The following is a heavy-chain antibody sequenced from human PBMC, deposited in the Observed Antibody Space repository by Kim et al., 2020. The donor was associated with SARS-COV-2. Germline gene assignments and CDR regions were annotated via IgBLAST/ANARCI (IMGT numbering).Heavy chain of an antibody. V-gene: IGHV1-24*01. CDR2: FDPEDGET. J-gene: IGHJ2*01. D-gene: IGHD2-2*01. CDR1: GYTLTELS. Sequence: ASVKVSCKVSGYTLTELSMHWVRQAPGKGLEWMGGFDPEDGETIYAQKFQGRVTMTEDTSTDTAYMELSSLRSEDTAVYYCATAGYCSSTSCHPGWYFDLWGCGTLVTVSS. CDR3: ATAGYCSSTSCHPGWYFDL.